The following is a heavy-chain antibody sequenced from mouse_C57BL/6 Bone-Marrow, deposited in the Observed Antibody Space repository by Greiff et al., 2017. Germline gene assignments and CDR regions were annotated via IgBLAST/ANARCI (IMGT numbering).Heavy chain of an antibody. V-gene: IGHV1-61*01. J-gene: IGHJ4*01. CDR2: IYPSDGET. CDR1: GYTFTSYW. CDR3: ASYGTGAMDY. D-gene: IGHD1-1*01. Sequence: QVQLQQPGAELVRPGSSVKLSCKASGYTFTSYWMDWVKQRPGQGLEWIGNIYPSDGETHYNQKFKGKATLTVDKSSSTAYMQLSSRTSEDADVYSCASYGTGAMDYWGQGTSLTVSS.